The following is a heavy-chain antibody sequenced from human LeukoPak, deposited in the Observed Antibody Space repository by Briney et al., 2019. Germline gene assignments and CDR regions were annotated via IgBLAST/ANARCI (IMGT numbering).Heavy chain of an antibody. Sequence: SETLSLTCTVSGGSISSSSYYWGWIRQPPGKGLEWIGSIYYSGSTYYNPSLKSRVTISVDTPKNQFSLKLSSVTAADTAVYYCARGYDSSGYYHNWFDPWGQGTLVTVSS. D-gene: IGHD3-22*01. J-gene: IGHJ5*02. CDR1: GGSISSSSYY. V-gene: IGHV4-39*01. CDR2: IYYSGST. CDR3: ARGYDSSGYYHNWFDP.